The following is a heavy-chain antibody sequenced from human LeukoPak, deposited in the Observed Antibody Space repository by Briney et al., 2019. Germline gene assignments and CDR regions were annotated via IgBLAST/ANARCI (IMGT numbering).Heavy chain of an antibody. J-gene: IGHJ4*02. CDR1: GFTFSDYY. CDR3: AKAIAVAGTYDY. V-gene: IGHV3-23*01. Sequence: GGSLRLSCAASGFTFSDYYMSWVRQAPGKGLEWVSAISGSGGSTYYADSVKGRFTISRDNSKNTLYLQMNSLRAEDTAVYYCAKAIAVAGTYDYWGQGTLVTVSS. D-gene: IGHD6-19*01. CDR2: ISGSGGST.